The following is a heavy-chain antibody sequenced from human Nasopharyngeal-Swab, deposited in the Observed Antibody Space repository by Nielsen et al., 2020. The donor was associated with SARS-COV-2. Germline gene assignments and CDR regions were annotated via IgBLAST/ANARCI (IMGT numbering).Heavy chain of an antibody. CDR3: ARDPTPAVDSSSSLDYYYGMDV. Sequence: ASVKVSCKASGYTFTGYYMHWVRQAPGQGLEWMGRINPNSGGTSYAQKFQGRVTMTRDTSTSTVYMELSSLRSEDTAVYYCARDPTPAVDSSSSLDYYYGMDVWGQGTTVTVSS. CDR2: INPNSGGT. CDR1: GYTFTGYY. V-gene: IGHV1-2*06. D-gene: IGHD6-6*01. J-gene: IGHJ6*02.